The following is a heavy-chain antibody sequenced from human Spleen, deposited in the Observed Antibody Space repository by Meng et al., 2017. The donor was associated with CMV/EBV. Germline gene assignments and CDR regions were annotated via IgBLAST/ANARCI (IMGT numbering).Heavy chain of an antibody. D-gene: IGHD5-18*01. CDR3: ATGTAMVADFDY. CDR1: GYMFPSYG. V-gene: IGHV1-8*03. CDR2: MNPNSGNT. Sequence: CKASGYMFPSYGRSWVRQAPGQGLEWMGWMNPNSGNTGYAQKFQGRVTITRNTSISTAYMELSSLRSEDTAVYYCATGTAMVADFDYWGQGTLVTVSS. J-gene: IGHJ4*02.